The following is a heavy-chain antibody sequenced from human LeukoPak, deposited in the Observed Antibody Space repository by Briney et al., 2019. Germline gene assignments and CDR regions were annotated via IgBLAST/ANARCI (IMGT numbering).Heavy chain of an antibody. CDR2: IDGGNGDT. Sequence: ASVKVSCKASGYTFGKYAIQWVRQAPGQRLEWMGWIDGGNGDTRFSQKFQDRVSFTRDTSATTAYMELTSLRSEDTAVYYCARDQSGDIRVDFDYWGRGTLVTVSS. V-gene: IGHV1-3*01. D-gene: IGHD2-15*01. CDR1: GYTFGKYA. J-gene: IGHJ4*02. CDR3: ARDQSGDIRVDFDY.